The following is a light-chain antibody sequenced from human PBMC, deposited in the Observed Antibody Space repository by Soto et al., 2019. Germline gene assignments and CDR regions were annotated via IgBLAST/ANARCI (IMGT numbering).Light chain of an antibody. V-gene: IGKV3-11*01. CDR3: QQRSG. CDR2: DAS. J-gene: IGKJ4*01. CDR1: QSVSSY. Sequence: EIVLTQSPATLSLSPGERATLSCRASQSVSSYLAWYQQKPGQAPRLLIYDASNRATGIPARFSGSGSGTDFTLTISSLEPEDFAAYYCQQRSGFGGGTKVEIK.